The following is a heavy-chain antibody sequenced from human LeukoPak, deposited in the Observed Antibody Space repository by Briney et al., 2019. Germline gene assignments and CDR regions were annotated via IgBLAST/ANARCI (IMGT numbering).Heavy chain of an antibody. D-gene: IGHD1-20*01. CDR2: IYTSGIT. CDR1: GDSFSSYY. V-gene: IGHV4-4*07. Sequence: SETLSLTCTVSGDSFSSYYWTLIRQPAGKGLEWIGRIYTSGITNYNPSLKSRVTLSVDTSKNQFSLELHSVTAADTAVYFCARETRRDGYNWCDSWGQGTLVTVS. CDR3: ARETRRDGYNWCDS. J-gene: IGHJ4*02.